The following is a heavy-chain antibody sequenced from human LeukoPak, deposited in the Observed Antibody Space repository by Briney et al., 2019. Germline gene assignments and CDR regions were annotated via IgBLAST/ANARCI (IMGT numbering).Heavy chain of an antibody. CDR1: GFTFSSYA. J-gene: IGHJ4*02. V-gene: IGHV3-23*01. Sequence: GGSLRLSCAASGFTFSSYAMSWVRQAPGKGLEWVSAISGSGGSTYYADSVKGRFTISRDNSKNTLYLQMNSLRAEDTAVYYCAKDAGGSYYGNDYFDYWGQGTLVTVSS. CDR3: AKDAGGSYYGNDYFDY. CDR2: ISGSGGST. D-gene: IGHD1-26*01.